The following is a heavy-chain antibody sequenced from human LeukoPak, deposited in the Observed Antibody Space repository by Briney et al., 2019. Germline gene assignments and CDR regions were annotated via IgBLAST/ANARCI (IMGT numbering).Heavy chain of an antibody. CDR3: ARRPGYDRRLSSLDL. J-gene: IGHJ4*02. Sequence: ASVKVSCKASGYTFTGYGISWVRQAPGQGLEWMGWISPYNGDTNYAQKLRGRVTVTMDTSTTTVYMELGSLTSDDTAMYYCARRPGYDRRLSSLDLWGQGTLVTVSS. CDR2: ISPYNGDT. D-gene: IGHD5-12*01. V-gene: IGHV1-18*01. CDR1: GYTFTGYG.